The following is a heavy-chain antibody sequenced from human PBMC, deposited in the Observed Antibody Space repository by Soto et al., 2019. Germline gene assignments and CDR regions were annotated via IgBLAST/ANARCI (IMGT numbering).Heavy chain of an antibody. CDR3: AASIFYYGMDV. Sequence: GESLKISCKGSGYTFTNYRIGWVRQMPGKGPEWMGIIYPGDSDTKYNPSFQGQVTISADKSITTTYLQWSSLKASDTAIYYCAASIFYYGMDVSGQGTTVTVSS. V-gene: IGHV5-51*01. J-gene: IGHJ6*02. CDR2: IYPGDSDT. CDR1: GYTFTNYR.